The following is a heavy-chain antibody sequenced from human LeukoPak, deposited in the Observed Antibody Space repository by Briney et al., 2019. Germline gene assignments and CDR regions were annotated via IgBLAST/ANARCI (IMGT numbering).Heavy chain of an antibody. D-gene: IGHD5-18*01. CDR3: ARDGGPGELWFPAVDY. CDR2: ISYDGSNK. Sequence: PGGSLRLSCAASGFTFSSYWMHWVRQAPGKGLEWVAVISYDGSNKYYADSVKGRFTISRDNSKNTLYLQMNSLRAEDTAVYYCARDGGPGELWFPAVDYWGQGTLVTVSS. J-gene: IGHJ4*02. CDR1: GFTFSSYW. V-gene: IGHV3-30-3*01.